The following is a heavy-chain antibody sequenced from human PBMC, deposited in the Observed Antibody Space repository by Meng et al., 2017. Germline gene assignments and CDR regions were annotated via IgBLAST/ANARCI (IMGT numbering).Heavy chain of an antibody. D-gene: IGHD3-22*01. J-gene: IGHJ4*02. V-gene: IGHV7-4-1*02. CDR1: GYPFTSYA. Sequence: QVHLVQSGSELKKPGASVKVSCKASGYPFTSYAMNWVRQAPGQGLEWMGWINTNTGNPTYAQGFTGRFVFSLDTSVSTAYLQISSLKAEDTAVYYCARDSYYYDSSGSTSHDYWGQGTLVTVSS. CDR3: ARDSYYYDSSGSTSHDY. CDR2: INTNTGNP.